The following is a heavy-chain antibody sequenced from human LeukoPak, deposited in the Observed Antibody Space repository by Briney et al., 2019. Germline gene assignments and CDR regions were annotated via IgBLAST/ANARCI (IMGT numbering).Heavy chain of an antibody. CDR3: AREGGVLMVYATGGYYYGMDV. CDR1: GGSITQTNY. Sequence: SETLSLTCDVSGGSITQTNYWTWVRQPPGKGLEWIGEVNLQGSTNYNPSLMRRVAISVDTSANHVSLQLTPVTAADTAVYYCAREGGVLMVYATGGYYYGMDVWGQGTTVTVSS. CDR2: VNLQGST. D-gene: IGHD2-8*01. V-gene: IGHV4-4*02. J-gene: IGHJ6*02.